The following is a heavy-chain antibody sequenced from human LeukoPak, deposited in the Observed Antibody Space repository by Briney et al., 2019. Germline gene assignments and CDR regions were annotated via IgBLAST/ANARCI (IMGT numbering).Heavy chain of an antibody. Sequence: GASVKVSCKASGYTFTSYDINWVRQATGQGLEWMGWMNPNSGDTDYAQKFQGRVTMTRDTSISTAYMELSRLRSDDTAVFYCARNRDWNYISTMDVWGKGTTVTVSS. J-gene: IGHJ6*04. D-gene: IGHD1-7*01. CDR2: MNPNSGDT. V-gene: IGHV1-8*01. CDR1: GYTFTSYD. CDR3: ARNRDWNYISTMDV.